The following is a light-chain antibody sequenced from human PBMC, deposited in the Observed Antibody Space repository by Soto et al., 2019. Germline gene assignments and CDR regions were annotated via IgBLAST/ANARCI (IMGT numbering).Light chain of an antibody. V-gene: IGKV3-11*01. Sequence: EIVLTQSPATLSLSQGESARLSCRVSQSVSSYLAWYQQKPGQAPRLLIYDVSNRATGIPARFSGSGSGTDFTLTISSLEPEDFAVYYCQQRSNWPRFTFGPGTKVDIK. CDR2: DVS. CDR3: QQRSNWPRFT. CDR1: QSVSSY. J-gene: IGKJ3*01.